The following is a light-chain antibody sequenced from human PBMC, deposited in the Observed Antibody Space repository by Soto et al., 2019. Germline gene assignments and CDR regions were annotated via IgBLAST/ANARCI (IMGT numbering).Light chain of an antibody. CDR1: SSNIGSNY. Sequence: QSVLTQPPSASGTPGQRVTISCSGSSSNIGSNYVYWYRQLPGTAPNVLIYRNDERPSGVPDRFSGSKSGSSASLAISGLRSEDEAEYYCSAWDDSLSGPVFGRGTKLTVL. CDR3: SAWDDSLSGPV. V-gene: IGLV1-47*01. CDR2: RND. J-gene: IGLJ3*02.